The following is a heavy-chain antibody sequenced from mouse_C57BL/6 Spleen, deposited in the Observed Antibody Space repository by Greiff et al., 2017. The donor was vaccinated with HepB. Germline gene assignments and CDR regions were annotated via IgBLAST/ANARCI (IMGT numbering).Heavy chain of an antibody. CDR2: IYPGDGDT. Sequence: VQLQQSGAELVKPGASVKISCKASGYAFSSYWMNWVKQRPGKGLEWIGQIYPGDGDTNYNGKFKGKATLTADKSSSTAYMQLSSLTSEDSAVYFGARDPYYGSSGTRFDYWGQGTTLTVSS. CDR3: ARDPYYGSSGTRFDY. CDR1: GYAFSSYW. D-gene: IGHD1-1*01. V-gene: IGHV1-80*01. J-gene: IGHJ2*01.